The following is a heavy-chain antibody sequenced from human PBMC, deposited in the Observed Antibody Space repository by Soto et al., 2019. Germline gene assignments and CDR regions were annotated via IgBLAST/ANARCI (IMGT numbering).Heavy chain of an antibody. CDR3: ARDILGLGMGDI. CDR2: IYSGGST. V-gene: IGHV3-66*01. Sequence: GGSLRLSCAASGFTVSSNYMSWVRQAPGKGLEWVSVIYSGGSTYYADSVKGRFTISRDNSKNTLYLQMNSLRAEDTAVYYCARDILGLGMGDIWGQGTMVTVSS. CDR1: GFTVSSNY. D-gene: IGHD7-27*01. J-gene: IGHJ3*02.